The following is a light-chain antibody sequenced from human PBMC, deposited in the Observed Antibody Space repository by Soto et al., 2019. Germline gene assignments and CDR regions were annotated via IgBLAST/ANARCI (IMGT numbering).Light chain of an antibody. J-gene: IGKJ1*01. CDR3: QQYNIWPPWT. Sequence: ILRTQSPATLSVSPGERATLSCRASQSVSNNLAWSQQKPGQAPRLLIYDASTRATGIPARFSDSGSGTEFTLTISGLQSEDFAVYYCQQYNIWPPWTFGQGTKVEVK. CDR1: QSVSNN. CDR2: DAS. V-gene: IGKV3-15*01.